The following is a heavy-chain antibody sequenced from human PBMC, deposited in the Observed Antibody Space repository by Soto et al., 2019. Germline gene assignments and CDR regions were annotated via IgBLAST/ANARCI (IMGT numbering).Heavy chain of an antibody. J-gene: IGHJ6*02. CDR2: INHSGST. D-gene: IGHD3-10*01. CDR3: ARDDRVTMVRGVIFHYYYGMDV. CDR1: GYSISSGYY. V-gene: IGHV4-38-2*02. Sequence: SETLSLTCAVSGYSISSGYYWGWIRQPPGKGLEWIGSINHSGSTNYNPSLKSRVTISVDTSKNQFSLKLSSVTAADTAVYYCARDDRVTMVRGVIFHYYYGMDVWGQGTTVTVS.